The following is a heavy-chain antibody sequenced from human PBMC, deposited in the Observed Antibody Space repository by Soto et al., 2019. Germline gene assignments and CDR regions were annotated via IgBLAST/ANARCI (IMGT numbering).Heavy chain of an antibody. J-gene: IGHJ4*01. V-gene: IGHV3-23*01. CDR2: ISSSGANT. D-gene: IGHD2-8*01. CDR3: VSWVSAHFDY. Sequence: PGGSLRLSCAASGFTFDSPYSHGMSWVRQSPGKGPEWVSTISSSGANTHYAESVKGRFTISKDASRNTVHLHMNSLRAEDTATYFCVSWVSAHFDYWGQGTPVTVSS. CDR1: GFTFDSPYSHG.